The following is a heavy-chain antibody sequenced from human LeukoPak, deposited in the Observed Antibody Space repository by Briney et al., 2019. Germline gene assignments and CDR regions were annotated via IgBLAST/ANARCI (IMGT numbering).Heavy chain of an antibody. D-gene: IGHD3-22*01. Sequence: GGSLRLSCAASGFTFSDYYMSWIRQAPGKGLEWVSYISSSGSTIYYADSVKGRSTISRDNAKNSLYLQMNSLRAEDTAVYYCARDGASTKYYYDSSGSIFERDYWGQGTLVTVSS. J-gene: IGHJ4*02. CDR1: GFTFSDYY. CDR2: ISSSGSTI. CDR3: ARDGASTKYYYDSSGSIFERDY. V-gene: IGHV3-11*01.